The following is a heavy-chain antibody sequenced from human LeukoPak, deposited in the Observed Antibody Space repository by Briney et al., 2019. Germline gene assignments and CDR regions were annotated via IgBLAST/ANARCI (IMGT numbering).Heavy chain of an antibody. CDR1: GGPISSSSYY. CDR2: IYYSGST. J-gene: IGHJ4*02. CDR3: VRGPIAATGSYFDC. V-gene: IGHV4-39*07. D-gene: IGHD6-13*01. Sequence: SETLTLTCTVSGGPISSSSYYWGWIPQPPGKGLEWIGSIYYSGSTYYNPSLKSRVTISVDASKIQFSLELSSVTAAYTAVYYCVRGPIAATGSYFDCWGLGTVVTVSS.